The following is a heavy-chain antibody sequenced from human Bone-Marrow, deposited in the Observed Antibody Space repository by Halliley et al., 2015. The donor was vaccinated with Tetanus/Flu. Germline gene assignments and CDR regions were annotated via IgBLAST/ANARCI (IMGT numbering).Heavy chain of an antibody. CDR2: MFYSGSA. D-gene: IGHD6-19*01. Sequence: GSMFYSGSAYYNPSLKSRVTMSVDTSKNQFSLKVRSVIAADTALYFCARHQSAVAGTHFFDYWGQGTLVTVSS. CDR3: ARHQSAVAGTHFFDY. J-gene: IGHJ4*02. V-gene: IGHV4-39*01.